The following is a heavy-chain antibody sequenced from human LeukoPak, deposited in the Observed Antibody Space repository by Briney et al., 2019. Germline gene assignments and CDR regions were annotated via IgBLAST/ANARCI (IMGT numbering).Heavy chain of an antibody. V-gene: IGHV1-18*04. D-gene: IGHD3-9*01. Sequence: GASVKVSCKASGYTFTSYGISWVRQAPGQGLEWMGWISAYNGNTNYAQKLQGRVTMTTDTSTSIAYMELRSLRSDDTAVYYCARNPPGYPVYYYGMDVWGKGTTVTFSS. CDR2: ISAYNGNT. CDR3: ARNPPGYPVYYYGMDV. J-gene: IGHJ6*04. CDR1: GYTFTSYG.